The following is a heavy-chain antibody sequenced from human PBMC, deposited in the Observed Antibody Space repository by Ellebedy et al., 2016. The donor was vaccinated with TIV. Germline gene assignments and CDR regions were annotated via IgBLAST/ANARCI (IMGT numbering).Heavy chain of an antibody. J-gene: IGHJ6*02. CDR2: IIPILGIA. CDR1: GGTFSSYA. Sequence: AASVKVSCKASGGTFSSYAISWVRQAPGQGLEWMVRIIPILGIANYAQKFQGRVTITADKSTSTAYMELSSLRSEDTAVYYCARARRYYYDSSGYPSYGMDVWGQGTTVTVSS. V-gene: IGHV1-69*04. D-gene: IGHD3-22*01. CDR3: ARARRYYYDSSGYPSYGMDV.